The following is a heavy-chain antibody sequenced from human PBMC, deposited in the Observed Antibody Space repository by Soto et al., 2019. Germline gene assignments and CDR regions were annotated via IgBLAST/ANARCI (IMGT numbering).Heavy chain of an antibody. J-gene: IGHJ4*02. CDR1: GYTFTTFG. CDR2: IDPKNGNT. D-gene: IGHD2-2*01. V-gene: IGHV1-18*01. Sequence: ASVKVSCKASGYTFTTFGISWVRQAPGQGLEWMGWIDPKNGNTKDAQKFQGRVTMTTDTSTSTAYMELRSLRSDDTAVYYCAKEYCDSSRCYLPDYWGQGALVPSPQ. CDR3: AKEYCDSSRCYLPDY.